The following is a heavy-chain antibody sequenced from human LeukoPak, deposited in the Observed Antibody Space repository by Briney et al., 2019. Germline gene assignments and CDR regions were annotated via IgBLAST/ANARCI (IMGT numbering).Heavy chain of an antibody. D-gene: IGHD2-21*02. CDR3: ARGVVTDDYYMDV. Sequence: PSETLSLTCTVSGGSISLYYWTWIRQPAGKGLEWIGRLYTNDNTNYDPSLESRVSISVDTSKSQFYLQLTSVTAADTAVYFCARGVVTDDYYMDVWGKGITVIVSS. J-gene: IGHJ6*03. V-gene: IGHV4-4*07. CDR1: GGSISLYY. CDR2: LYTNDNT.